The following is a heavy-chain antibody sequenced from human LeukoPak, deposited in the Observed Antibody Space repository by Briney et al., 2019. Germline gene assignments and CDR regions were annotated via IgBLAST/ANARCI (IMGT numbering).Heavy chain of an antibody. V-gene: IGHV4-34*01. J-gene: IGHJ4*02. CDR2: INHSGST. D-gene: IGHD6-19*01. CDR1: GGSFSGYY. Sequence: SETLSLTCAVYGGSFSGYYWSWIRQPPGKGREWLGEINHSGSTNYNPSLKSRVTISVDTSKNQFSLKLSSVTAADTAVYYCARVEDTSSGWYFDYWGQGTLVTVSS. CDR3: ARVEDTSSGWYFDY.